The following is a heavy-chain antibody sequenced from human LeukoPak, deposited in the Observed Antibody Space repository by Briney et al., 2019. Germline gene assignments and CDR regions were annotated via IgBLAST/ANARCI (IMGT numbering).Heavy chain of an antibody. CDR2: INPNSGGT. CDR1: GYIFSNYG. Sequence: ASVKVSCKATGYIFSNYGISWVRQAPGHGLEWMGWINPNSGGTNYAQKFQGRVTMTRDTSISTAYMELSRLRSDDTAVYYCARAKWYQLSYYYMDVWGKGTTVTVSS. J-gene: IGHJ6*03. CDR3: ARAKWYQLSYYYMDV. D-gene: IGHD2-2*01. V-gene: IGHV1-2*02.